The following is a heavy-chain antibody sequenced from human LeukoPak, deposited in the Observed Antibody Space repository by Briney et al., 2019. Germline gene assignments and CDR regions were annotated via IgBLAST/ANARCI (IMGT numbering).Heavy chain of an antibody. CDR1: GYPFTNYW. CDR2: IYPGDSDT. J-gene: IGHJ5*02. CDR3: ARRAYSHEWFDP. D-gene: IGHD5-12*01. V-gene: IGHV5-51*01. Sequence: GESLKISCKASGYPFTNYWIGWVRQMPGKDLEWMGTIYPGDSDTRYNPSFQGQVTISADKSISTAYLQWSSLRASDSAMYYCARRAYSHEWFDPWGQGTLVTVSS.